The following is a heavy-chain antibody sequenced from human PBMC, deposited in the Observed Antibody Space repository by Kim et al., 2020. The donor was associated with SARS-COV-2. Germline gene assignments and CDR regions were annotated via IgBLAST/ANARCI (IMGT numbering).Heavy chain of an antibody. Sequence: GGSLRLSCTTSGFTFFGYAMSWVRQAPGKGLEWVSGIVGSDGTTYYVDSVKGRFSISRDDSRNTLYLQMSALRADDTATYYCLKGGWGWIWDYWGQGTLVTVSS. J-gene: IGHJ4*02. D-gene: IGHD3-16*01. CDR1: GFTFFGYA. CDR3: LKGGWGWIWDY. CDR2: IVGSDGTT. V-gene: IGHV3-23*01.